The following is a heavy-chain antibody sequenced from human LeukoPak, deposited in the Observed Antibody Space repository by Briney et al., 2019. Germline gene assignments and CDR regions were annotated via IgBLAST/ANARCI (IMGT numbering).Heavy chain of an antibody. CDR2: INRDGSST. CDR1: GFTFSGYW. Sequence: GRSLRLSCAASGFTFSGYWMHWVRQAPGKGLVWVSRINRDGSSTNYADSVKGRFTISRDNAKNTLYLQMKSLRAEDTAAYYCVSRDYPADYWGQGTLVTVSS. J-gene: IGHJ4*02. D-gene: IGHD4-11*01. V-gene: IGHV3-74*01. CDR3: VSRDYPADY.